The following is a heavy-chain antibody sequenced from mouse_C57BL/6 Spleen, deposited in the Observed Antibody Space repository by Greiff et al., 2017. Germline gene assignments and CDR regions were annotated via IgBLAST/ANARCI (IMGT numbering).Heavy chain of an antibody. CDR1: GFNIKDYY. CDR2: IDPEDGET. J-gene: IGHJ4*01. V-gene: IGHV14-2*01. D-gene: IGHD2-13*01. Sequence: EVMLVESGAELVKPGASVKLSCTASGFNIKDYYMHWVKQRTEQGLEWIGRIDPEDGETKYAPKFQGKATITADTSSNTAYLQLSSLTSEDTALYYCARDYFGMAMDDWGQGTSVTVSS. CDR3: ARDYFGMAMDD.